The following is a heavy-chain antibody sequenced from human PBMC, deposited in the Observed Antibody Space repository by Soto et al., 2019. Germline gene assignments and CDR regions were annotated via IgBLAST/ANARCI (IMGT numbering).Heavy chain of an antibody. J-gene: IGHJ4*02. Sequence: QVQLVESGGGVVQPGRSLRLSCAASGFTFSTYGMHWVRQAPGKGLEWVAVISYDGINKYYADSVKGRFTISRDNSKNTLYLQMNRLRGEDTAVYYCAKSVYNWNDGFFDYWGQGTLVTVSS. V-gene: IGHV3-30*18. CDR2: ISYDGINK. CDR3: AKSVYNWNDGFFDY. D-gene: IGHD1-1*01. CDR1: GFTFSTYG.